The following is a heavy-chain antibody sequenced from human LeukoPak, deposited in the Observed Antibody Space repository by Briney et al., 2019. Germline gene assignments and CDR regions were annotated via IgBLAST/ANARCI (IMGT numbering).Heavy chain of an antibody. CDR2: IRYDGSDK. D-gene: IGHD4-17*01. CDR3: AKEIWPTVTTPGWTYFDY. V-gene: IGHV3-30*02. Sequence: GGSLRLSCAASAFTFSRYGMHWVRQAPGKGLEWVAFIRYDGSDKYYADSVKGRFTISRDNSKNTLYLQMNSLRAEDTAVYYCAKEIWPTVTTPGWTYFDYWGQGALVTVSS. CDR1: AFTFSRYG. J-gene: IGHJ4*02.